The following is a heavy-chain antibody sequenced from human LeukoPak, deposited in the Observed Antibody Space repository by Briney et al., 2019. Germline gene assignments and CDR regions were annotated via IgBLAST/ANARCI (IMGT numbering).Heavy chain of an antibody. V-gene: IGHV3-30*03. D-gene: IGHD4-17*01. J-gene: IGHJ4*02. CDR3: YGDYHVDY. CDR1: GFTFSSYG. Sequence: QPGRSLRLSCAASGFTFSSYGMHWVRQAPGKGLEWVAVISYDGSNKYYADSVKGRFTISRDNSKNTLYLQMNSLRAEDTAVYYCYGDYHVDYWGQGTLVTVSS. CDR2: ISYDGSNK.